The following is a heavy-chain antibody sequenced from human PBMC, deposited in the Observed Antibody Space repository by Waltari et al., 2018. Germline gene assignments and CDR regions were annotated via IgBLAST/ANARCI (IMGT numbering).Heavy chain of an antibody. V-gene: IGHV5-51*01. D-gene: IGHD6-19*01. J-gene: IGHJ3*02. Sequence: EVQLVQSGAEVKKPGESLKISCTGSGYSFTSYWIGWVRQMPGKGLEWMGIIYPGDYDTRYSPSFQGQVTISADKSISTAYLQWSSLKASDTAMYYCARYVGGWSNRDAFDIWGQGTMVTVSS. CDR1: GYSFTSYW. CDR2: IYPGDYDT. CDR3: ARYVGGWSNRDAFDI.